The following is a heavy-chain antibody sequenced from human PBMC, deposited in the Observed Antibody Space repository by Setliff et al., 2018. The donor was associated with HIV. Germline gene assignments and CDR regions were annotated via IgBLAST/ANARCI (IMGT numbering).Heavy chain of an antibody. V-gene: IGHV4-34*01. CDR2: INHSGNT. CDR3: ARVQQWSNWFDP. Sequence: PSETLSLTCAVYGESFSNHYWSWIRQPPGKGLEWIGEINHSGNTNYNPFLKSRVTISVDMSKNQFSLKLSSVTAADTAVYYCARVQQWSNWFDPWGQGTQVTVPQ. D-gene: IGHD1-1*01. J-gene: IGHJ5*02. CDR1: GESFSNHY.